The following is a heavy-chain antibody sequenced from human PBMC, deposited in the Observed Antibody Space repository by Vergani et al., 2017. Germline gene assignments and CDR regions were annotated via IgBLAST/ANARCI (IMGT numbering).Heavy chain of an antibody. Sequence: QVQLQQWGAGLLKPSETLSLTCAVYGGSFSGYYCSWIRQPPGKGLEWIGEINHNGSTNYNPSLKSRVTISVDTSKNQFSLKLSSGTAADTAVYYCARGTDITIVRVFYGMDVWGQGTTVTVSS. CDR2: INHNGST. D-gene: IGHD3-10*01. V-gene: IGHV4-34*01. CDR3: ARGTDITIVRVFYGMDV. CDR1: GGSFSGYY. J-gene: IGHJ6*02.